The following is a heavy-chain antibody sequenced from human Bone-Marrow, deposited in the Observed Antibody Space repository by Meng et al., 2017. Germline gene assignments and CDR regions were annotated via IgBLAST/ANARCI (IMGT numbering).Heavy chain of an antibody. V-gene: IGHV1-69*13. CDR3: ARGRFRSRGVIVAFSNWFDP. J-gene: IGHJ5*02. Sequence: SVKVSCKASGGTFSSYAISWVRQAPGQRLEWMGGIIPIFGTANYAQKFQGRVTITADESTSTAYMELSSLRSEDTAVYYCARGRFRSRGVIVAFSNWFDPWGQGTLVTVSS. CDR1: GGTFSSYA. CDR2: IIPIFGTA. D-gene: IGHD3-10*01.